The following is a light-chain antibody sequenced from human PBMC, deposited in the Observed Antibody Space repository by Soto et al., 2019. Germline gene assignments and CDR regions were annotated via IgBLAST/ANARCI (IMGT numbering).Light chain of an antibody. V-gene: IGKV3-20*01. CDR1: QSVSSSY. Sequence: EIVLTQSPGTLSLSPGERATLSCRASQSVSSSYLAWYQQKPGQAPRLLIYCASSRATGIPDRFSGSGSGTDFTLTISRLEPEDFAVYYCQQYGSSPLTVGQGTKVEIK. CDR3: QQYGSSPLT. CDR2: CAS. J-gene: IGKJ1*01.